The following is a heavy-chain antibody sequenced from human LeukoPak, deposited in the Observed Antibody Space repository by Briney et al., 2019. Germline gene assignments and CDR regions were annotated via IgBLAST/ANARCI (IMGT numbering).Heavy chain of an antibody. J-gene: IGHJ4*02. CDR2: ISGYNGHT. Sequence: ASVKVSCKASGYAFSSYGISWVRQAPGQGIEWMGWISGYNGHTNYAQNLQGRVTMTTDTSTTTAYMELRSLRYDDTAVYYCARDWHSVSSTREIYFDYWGQGTLVTVSS. CDR1: GYAFSSYG. D-gene: IGHD5/OR15-5a*01. V-gene: IGHV1-18*01. CDR3: ARDWHSVSSTREIYFDY.